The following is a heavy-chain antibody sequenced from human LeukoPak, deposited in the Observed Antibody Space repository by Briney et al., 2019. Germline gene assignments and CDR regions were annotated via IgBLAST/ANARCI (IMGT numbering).Heavy chain of an antibody. CDR1: GGSISSSSYY. CDR2: IYHSGST. J-gene: IGHJ5*02. Sequence: SETLSFTCTVSGGSISSSSYYWGWIRQPPGKGLEWIGSIYHSGSTYYNPSLKSRVTISVDTSKNQFSLKLSSVAAADTDVYYCARGLIAAKSGGWLDPWGQGTLVTVSS. D-gene: IGHD6-13*01. V-gene: IGHV4-39*07. CDR3: ARGLIAAKSGGWLDP.